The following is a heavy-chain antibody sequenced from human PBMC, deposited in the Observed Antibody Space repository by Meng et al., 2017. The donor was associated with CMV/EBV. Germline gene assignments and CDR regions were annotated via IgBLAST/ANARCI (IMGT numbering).Heavy chain of an antibody. Sequence: GESLKISCAASGFTVSSHYMSWVRQAPGKGLEWVSVIYSGGSTYYADSVKGRFTISRDNSKNTLYLQMNSLRAEDTAVYYCARGEGYYYYYGMDVWGQGTTVTVSS. CDR2: IYSGGST. CDR3: ARGEGYYYYYGMDV. J-gene: IGHJ6*02. CDR1: GFTVSSHY. V-gene: IGHV3-53*01.